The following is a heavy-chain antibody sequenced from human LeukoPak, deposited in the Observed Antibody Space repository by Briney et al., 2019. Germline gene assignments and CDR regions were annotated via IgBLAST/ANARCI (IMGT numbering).Heavy chain of an antibody. CDR2: IYYSGST. CDR1: GGSISSSSYY. J-gene: IGHJ4*02. V-gene: IGHV4-39*07. D-gene: IGHD5-24*01. CDR3: ARVRGDGEYYFDY. Sequence: SETLSLTCTVSGGSISSSSYYWGWIHQPPGKGLEWIGSIYYSGSTYYNPSLKSRVTISVDTSKNQFSLKLSSVTAADTAVYYCARVRGDGEYYFDYWGQGTLVTVSS.